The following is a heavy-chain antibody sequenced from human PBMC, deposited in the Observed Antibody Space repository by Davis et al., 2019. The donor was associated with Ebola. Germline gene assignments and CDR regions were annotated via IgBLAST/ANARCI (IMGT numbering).Heavy chain of an antibody. CDR1: GFTFSSYA. Sequence: GESLKIPCAASGFTFSSYAMSWVRQAPGKGLEWVSAISGSGGSTYYADSVKGRFTISRDNSKNTLYLQMNSLRAEDTAVYYCAKDLITFASYWGQGTLVTVSS. V-gene: IGHV3-23*01. CDR3: AKDLITFASY. J-gene: IGHJ4*02. D-gene: IGHD3-16*01. CDR2: ISGSGGST.